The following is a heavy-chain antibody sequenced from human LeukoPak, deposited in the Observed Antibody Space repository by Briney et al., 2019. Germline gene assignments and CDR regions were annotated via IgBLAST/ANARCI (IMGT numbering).Heavy chain of an antibody. Sequence: GGSLRLSCAASGFIFSNYGMSWVPQAPGKGLEWVSTLSSSGGSTYCADSVKGRFTISRDNSKNTLYLQMNSLRAEDTAVYYCAKDAYGSGSYEDYWGQGTLVTVSS. CDR3: AKDAYGSGSYEDY. CDR2: LSSSGGST. D-gene: IGHD3-10*01. CDR1: GFIFSNYG. V-gene: IGHV3-23*01. J-gene: IGHJ4*02.